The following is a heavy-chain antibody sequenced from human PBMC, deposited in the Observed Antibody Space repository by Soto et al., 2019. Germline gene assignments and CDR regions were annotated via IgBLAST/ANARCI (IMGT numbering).Heavy chain of an antibody. V-gene: IGHV1-69*13. CDR1: GGTFSSYA. D-gene: IGHD2-2*01. CDR3: ARGHELCSSTSCSLAAFDI. Sequence: SVEVSCKASGGTFSSYAISWVRQAPGQGLEWMGGIIPIFGTANYAQKFQGGVTITADESTSTAYMELSSLRSEDTAVYYCARGHELCSSTSCSLAAFDIWGQGTMVTVSS. CDR2: IIPIFGTA. J-gene: IGHJ3*02.